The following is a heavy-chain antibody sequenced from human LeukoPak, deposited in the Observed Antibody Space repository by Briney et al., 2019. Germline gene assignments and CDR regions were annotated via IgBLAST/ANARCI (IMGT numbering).Heavy chain of an antibody. J-gene: IGHJ4*02. CDR3: ARWLSHKIDSNGYLDY. CDR2: IGYAGTKK. V-gene: IGHV3-33*01. D-gene: IGHD5-18*01. Sequence: GGSLRLSCAASGYTFGTNGMHWVRQAAGQGLEGVGLIGYAGTKKYDGAFVKGRFTISRDNSKTTLYLQMNSLRAEDTGIYYCARWLSHKIDSNGYLDYWGQGTLVAVSS. CDR1: GYTFGTNG.